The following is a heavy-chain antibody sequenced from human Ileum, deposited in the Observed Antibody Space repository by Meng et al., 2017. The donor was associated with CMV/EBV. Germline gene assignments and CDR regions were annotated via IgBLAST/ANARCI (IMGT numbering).Heavy chain of an antibody. V-gene: IGHV1-2*02. D-gene: IGHD3-10*01. Sequence: KASGYTFTGYYRHWVRQAPGQGLEWRGWINPNSGGTNYAQKFQGRVTMTRDTSISTAYMELSRLRSDDTAVYYCAREGGSGSLYYFDYWGQGTLVTVSS. CDR3: AREGGSGSLYYFDY. J-gene: IGHJ4*02. CDR1: GYTFTGYY. CDR2: INPNSGGT.